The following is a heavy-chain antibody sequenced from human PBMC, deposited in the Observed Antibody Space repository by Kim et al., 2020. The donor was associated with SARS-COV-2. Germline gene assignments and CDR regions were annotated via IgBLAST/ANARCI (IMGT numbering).Heavy chain of an antibody. Sequence: SETLSLTCTVSGGSISSYYWSWIRQPPGKGLEWIGYIYYSGSTNYNPSLKSRVTISVDTSKNQFSLKLSSVTAADTAVYYCARVYDSSGYPYWYFDLWGRGTLVTVSS. CDR2: IYYSGST. V-gene: IGHV4-59*01. CDR1: GGSISSYY. D-gene: IGHD3-22*01. J-gene: IGHJ2*01. CDR3: ARVYDSSGYPYWYFDL.